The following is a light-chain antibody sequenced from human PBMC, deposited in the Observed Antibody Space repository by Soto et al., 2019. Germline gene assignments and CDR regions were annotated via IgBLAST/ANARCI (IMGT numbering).Light chain of an antibody. J-gene: IGKJ5*01. CDR1: QSVRSS. CDR2: DAS. CDR3: QQRRNWPPGIT. Sequence: EIAMTQSPGTLSVSPGERATLFCRASQSVRSSLAWYQQKPGQAPRLFIYDASTRATGIPARFSGSGSGTEFTLTISSLQSEDFAVYYCQQRRNWPPGITFGQGTRLEIK. V-gene: IGKV3-15*01.